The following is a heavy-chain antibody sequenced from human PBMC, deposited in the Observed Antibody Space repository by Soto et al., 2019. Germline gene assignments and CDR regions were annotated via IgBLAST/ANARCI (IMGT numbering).Heavy chain of an antibody. Sequence: SETLSLTCTVSGGSISSYYWSWIRQPPGRGLEWIGYIYYSGSTNYNPSLKSRVTISVDTSKNQFSLKLSFVTAADTAVYYCARVGYSSGWWFDYWGQGTLVTVSS. D-gene: IGHD6-19*01. J-gene: IGHJ4*02. CDR3: ARVGYSSGWWFDY. CDR1: GGSISSYY. V-gene: IGHV4-59*01. CDR2: IYYSGST.